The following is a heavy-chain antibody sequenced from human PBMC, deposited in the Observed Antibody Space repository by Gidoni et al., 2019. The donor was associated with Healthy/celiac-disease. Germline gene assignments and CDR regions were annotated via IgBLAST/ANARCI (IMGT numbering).Heavy chain of an antibody. CDR1: GFTFSSYA. CDR3: AKVCVGATTRYYYYYMDV. CDR2: ISGSGGST. J-gene: IGHJ6*03. Sequence: EVQLVESVGGLVQPGGSLRLSCASSGFTFSSYARGWVRPAPGKGLGWVSAISGSGGSTYYADSVKGRFTISRDNSKNTLYLQMNSLRAEDTAVYYCAKVCVGATTRYYYYYMDVWGKGTTVTVSS. V-gene: IGHV3-23*04. D-gene: IGHD1-26*01.